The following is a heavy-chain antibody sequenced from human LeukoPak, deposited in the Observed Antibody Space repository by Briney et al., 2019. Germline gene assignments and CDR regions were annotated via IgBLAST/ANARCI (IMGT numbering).Heavy chain of an antibody. Sequence: ASVKVSCKASGYTFTSYDINWVRQATGQGLEWMGWMNPNSGNTGYAQKFQGRVTMTRNTSISTAYIELSSLRSEDTAVYYCATLHPGKGNWFDPWGQGTLVTVSS. CDR3: ATLHPGKGNWFDP. V-gene: IGHV1-8*01. CDR2: MNPNSGNT. J-gene: IGHJ5*02. CDR1: GYTFTSYD.